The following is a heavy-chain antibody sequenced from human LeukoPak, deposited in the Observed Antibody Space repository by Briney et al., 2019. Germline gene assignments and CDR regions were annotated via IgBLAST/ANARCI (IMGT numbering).Heavy chain of an antibody. CDR1: GGTFSSYA. J-gene: IGHJ5*02. V-gene: IGHV1-69*05. D-gene: IGHD2-2*01. Sequence: SVKVSCKGSGGTFSSYAISWVRQAPGQGLEWMGGIIPIFGTANYAQKFQGRVTITTDESTSTAYMELSSLRSEDTAVYYCAEGSPYCSSTSCYVWFDPWGQGTLVTVSS. CDR3: AEGSPYCSSTSCYVWFDP. CDR2: IIPIFGTA.